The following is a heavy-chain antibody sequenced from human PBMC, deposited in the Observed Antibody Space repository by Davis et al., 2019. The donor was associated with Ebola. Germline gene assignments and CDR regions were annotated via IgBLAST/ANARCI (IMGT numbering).Heavy chain of an antibody. J-gene: IGHJ5*01. D-gene: IGHD3-16*02. CDR3: ARHRTIIFRGLIPLWIDS. V-gene: IGHV4-59*01. Sequence: PGGSLRLSCTVSGVSIETNYWTWIRQSPGRGLEWLGYIYYTGSADYNPSLKGRVTMSVDTSKNQFSLRLSSVTAADTAVYYCARHRTIIFRGLIPLWIDSWGQGTLVTVSS. CDR1: GVSIETNY. CDR2: IYYTGSA.